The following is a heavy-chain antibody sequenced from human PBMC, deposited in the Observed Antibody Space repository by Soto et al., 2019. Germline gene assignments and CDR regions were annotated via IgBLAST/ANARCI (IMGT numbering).Heavy chain of an antibody. V-gene: IGHV1-3*01. D-gene: IGHD2-21*02. CDR2: INAGNGNT. J-gene: IGHJ4*02. Sequence: GASVKVSCKASGYTFTSYAMHWVRQAPGQRLEWMGWINAGNGNTKYSQKFQGRVTITRDTSASTAYMELSSLRSEDTAVYYCARSIVVVTALDYWGPGTLVTVS. CDR1: GYTFTSYA. CDR3: ARSIVVVTALDY.